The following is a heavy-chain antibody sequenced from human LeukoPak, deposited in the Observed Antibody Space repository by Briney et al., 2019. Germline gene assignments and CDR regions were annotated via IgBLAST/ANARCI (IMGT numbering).Heavy chain of an antibody. J-gene: IGHJ5*02. CDR3: ARDFGRVEIPAAIVNWFDP. D-gene: IGHD2-2*01. CDR1: GFTFSDYY. V-gene: IGHV3-11*01. CDR2: ISSSGSTI. Sequence: GGSLRLSCAASGFTFSDYYMSWIRQAPGKGLEWVSYISSSGSTIYYADSVKGRFTISRDNAKNSLYLQMNSLRAEDTAVYYCARDFGRVEIPAAIVNWFDPWGQGTLVTVSS.